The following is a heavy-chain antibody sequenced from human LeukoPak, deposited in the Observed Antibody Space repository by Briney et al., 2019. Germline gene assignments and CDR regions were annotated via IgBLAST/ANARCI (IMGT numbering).Heavy chain of an antibody. D-gene: IGHD6-13*01. J-gene: IGHJ4*02. CDR1: GYTFTGYY. CDR2: INPNSGGT. V-gene: IGHV1-2*02. Sequence: ASVKVSCKASGYTFTGYYMHWVRQAPGQGLEWMGWINPNSGGTNYAQKFQGRVTMTRDTSISTAYMELSRLRSDDTAMYYCARVLSSEAAAGLYFDYWGQGTLVTVSS. CDR3: ARVLSSEAAAGLYFDY.